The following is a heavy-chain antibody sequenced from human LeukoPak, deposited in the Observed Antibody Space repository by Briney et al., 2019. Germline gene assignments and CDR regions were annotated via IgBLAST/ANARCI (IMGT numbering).Heavy chain of an antibody. CDR3: ARDKGPSYLSSFDY. Sequence: SLTLSCPLSAFTFSSYFIHCVRQAPGSGLGWEAIITYDGSNEYYGDSVKGRVTIYRDNSKNTLYLQMNSLRAADTAVYYCARDKGPSYLSSFDYWGQGTLVTVSS. D-gene: IGHD2-2*01. CDR1: AFTFSSYF. V-gene: IGHV3-30*04. J-gene: IGHJ4*02. CDR2: ITYDGSNE.